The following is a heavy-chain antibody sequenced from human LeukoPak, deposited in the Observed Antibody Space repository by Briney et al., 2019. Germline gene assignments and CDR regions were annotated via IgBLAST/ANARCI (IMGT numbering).Heavy chain of an antibody. CDR3: ANLPTQDHFDY. CDR2: IYSGGST. CDR1: GFTVSNNY. D-gene: IGHD2-15*01. V-gene: IGHV3-66*02. J-gene: IGHJ4*02. Sequence: GGSLRLSCAASGFTVSNNYMTWVRQAPGKGLEWVSLIYSGGSTSYADSVKGRFTISRDNSKNTLYLQMNSLRAEDTAVYYCANLPTQDHFDYWGQGTLVTVSS.